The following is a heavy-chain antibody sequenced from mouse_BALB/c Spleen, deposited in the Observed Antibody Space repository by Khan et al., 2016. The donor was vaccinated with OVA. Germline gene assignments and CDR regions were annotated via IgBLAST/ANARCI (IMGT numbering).Heavy chain of an antibody. J-gene: IGHJ3*01. CDR2: TSSDGDYT. Sequence: EVELVESGGDLVKPGGSLKLFCAASGFTFSSYSMSWVRQTLDKRLEWVATTSSDGDYTYFPDSVKGRFIISRDNAKITLNLQMSSLKSEDTALYYWASHLTGSFTYRGQETLVTISA. D-gene: IGHD4-1*01. V-gene: IGHV5-6*01. CDR3: ASHLTGSFTY. CDR1: GFTFSSYS.